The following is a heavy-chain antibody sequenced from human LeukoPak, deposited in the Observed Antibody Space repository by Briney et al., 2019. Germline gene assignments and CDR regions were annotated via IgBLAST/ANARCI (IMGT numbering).Heavy chain of an antibody. CDR2: ITGSGGST. Sequence: GGSLRLSCAASGFTFTSYAMTWVRQAPGKGLEWVSTITGSGGSTYYADSVKGRFTNSRDNSKNTLYLQMNSLKAEDTAVYYCAKEVGYGGRRWFDYWGQGTLVTVSS. J-gene: IGHJ4*02. CDR1: GFTFTSYA. D-gene: IGHD1-26*01. CDR3: AKEVGYGGRRWFDY. V-gene: IGHV3-23*01.